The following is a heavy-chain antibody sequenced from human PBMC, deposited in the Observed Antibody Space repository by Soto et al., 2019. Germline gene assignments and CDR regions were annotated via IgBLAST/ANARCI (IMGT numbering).Heavy chain of an antibody. CDR2: IIPIFGTT. D-gene: IGHD4-4*01. J-gene: IGHJ4*02. V-gene: IGHV1-69*05. Sequence: ASVKVSCKTSGDIFSGYSISWVRQAPGQGLEWMGGIIPIFGTTNYAQKLQGRVTITTDTSTSTVYMELKSLKSDDTAVYYCARDTPVTSRRYFDYWGQGTLVTVSS. CDR3: ARDTPVTSRRYFDY. CDR1: GDIFSGYS.